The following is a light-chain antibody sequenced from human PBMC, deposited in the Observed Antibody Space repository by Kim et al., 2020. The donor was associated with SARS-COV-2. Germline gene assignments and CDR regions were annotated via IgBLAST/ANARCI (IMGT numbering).Light chain of an antibody. V-gene: IGKV3-20*01. CDR1: QTVPNND. J-gene: IGKJ1*01. CDR3: QQYGSSPGT. CDR2: GAS. Sequence: EIVLTQSPGTLSLSPGERATLSCRASQTVPNNDLAWYQQRPGQAPRLLIFGASSRATGIPDRFRGSGSGADFTLTISRLEAEDFAVYSCQQYGSSPGTFGQGTKVDIK.